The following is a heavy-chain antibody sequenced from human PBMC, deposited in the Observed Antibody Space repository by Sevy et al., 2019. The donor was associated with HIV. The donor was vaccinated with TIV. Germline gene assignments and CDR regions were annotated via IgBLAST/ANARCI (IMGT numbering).Heavy chain of an antibody. D-gene: IGHD2-8*01. Sequence: ASVKVSCKASGGTFSSYAISWVRQAPGQGLEWMGGIIPIFGTANYAQKFQGRVTITADESTSTAYMELSSLRYEDTAVYYCARDLLGYCTNGVCYTRGDYYYYYGMDVWGQGTTVTVSS. J-gene: IGHJ6*02. V-gene: IGHV1-69*13. CDR3: ARDLLGYCTNGVCYTRGDYYYYYGMDV. CDR2: IIPIFGTA. CDR1: GGTFSSYA.